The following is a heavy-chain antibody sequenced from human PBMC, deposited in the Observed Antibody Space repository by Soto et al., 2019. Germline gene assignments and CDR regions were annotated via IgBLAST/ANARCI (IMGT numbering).Heavy chain of an antibody. D-gene: IGHD5-18*01. Sequence: QVQLQESGPGLVKPSQTLSLTCTVSGGSISSGGYYWSWIRQHPGKGLEWIGYIYYSGSTYYNPSLKSRVTISVDTSKNQFSLKLGSVTAADTAVYYCARGDSYGYFYYYMDVWGKGTTVTVSS. CDR1: GGSISSGGYY. CDR2: IYYSGST. J-gene: IGHJ6*03. CDR3: ARGDSYGYFYYYMDV. V-gene: IGHV4-31*03.